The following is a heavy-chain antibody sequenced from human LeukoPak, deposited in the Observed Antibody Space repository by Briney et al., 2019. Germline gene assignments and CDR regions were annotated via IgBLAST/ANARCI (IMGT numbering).Heavy chain of an antibody. Sequence: GGSLRLSCAASGFTFSSYWMSWVRQAPGKGLEWVANIKDDGSEKYYVDSVKGRFTNTRDNAKTSLYLQMNSLRAEDTAVYYCAREGYYDSGGAFDIWGQGTMVTVSS. CDR3: AREGYYDSGGAFDI. CDR1: GFTFSSYW. CDR2: IKDDGSEK. D-gene: IGHD3-22*01. J-gene: IGHJ3*02. V-gene: IGHV3-7*01.